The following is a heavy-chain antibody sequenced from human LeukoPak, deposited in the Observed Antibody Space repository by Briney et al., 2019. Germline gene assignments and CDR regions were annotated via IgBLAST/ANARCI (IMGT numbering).Heavy chain of an antibody. D-gene: IGHD3-22*01. J-gene: IGHJ4*02. CDR2: IIPIFGTA. CDR3: AREGNYYDSSGYPN. V-gene: IGHV1-69*06. Sequence: SVKVSCRASGGTFSSYAISWVRQAPGQGLEWMGGIIPIFGTANYAQKFQGRVTITADKSTSTAYMELSSLRSEDTAVYYCAREGNYYDSSGYPNWGQGTLVTVSS. CDR1: GGTFSSYA.